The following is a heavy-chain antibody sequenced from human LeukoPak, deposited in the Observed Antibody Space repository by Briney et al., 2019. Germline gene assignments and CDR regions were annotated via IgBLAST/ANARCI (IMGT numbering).Heavy chain of an antibody. CDR2: INTGNSNT. J-gene: IGHJ5*02. D-gene: IGHD3-3*01. CDR1: GYTFTYYA. Sequence: ASVKVSCKASGYTFTYYAIHWVRQAPGQRLEWMGWINTGNSNTKYSQKFQGRVTITRDTSASTAYMELSSLRSEDTAVYYCAREVLRFLENWFDPWGQGTLVTVSS. V-gene: IGHV1-3*04. CDR3: AREVLRFLENWFDP.